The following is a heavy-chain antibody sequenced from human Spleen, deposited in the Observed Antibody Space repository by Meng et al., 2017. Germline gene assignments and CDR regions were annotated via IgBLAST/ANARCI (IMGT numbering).Heavy chain of an antibody. D-gene: IGHD4-11*01. CDR1: GGSFSDYY. CDR3: ARGPTTMAHDFDY. V-gene: IGHV4-34*01. J-gene: IGHJ4*02. CDR2: INHSGST. Sequence: QVQRKQWGEGLLKPSETLSLTCVVSGGSFSDYYWSWIRQPPGKGLEWIGEINHSGSTNYNPSLESRATISVDTSQNNLSLKLSSVTAADSAVYYCARGPTTMAHDFDYWGQGTLVTVSS.